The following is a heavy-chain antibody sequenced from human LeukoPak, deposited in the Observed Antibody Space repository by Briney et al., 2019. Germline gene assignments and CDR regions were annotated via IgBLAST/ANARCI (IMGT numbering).Heavy chain of an antibody. Sequence: GASVKVSCKASGGTFSSYAISWVRQAPGQGLEWMGRIIPILGIANYAQKFQGRVTITADKSTSTAYMELSSLRSEDTAVYYCARAWPSSGGANAFDIWGQGTMVTVSS. CDR3: ARAWPSSGGANAFDI. D-gene: IGHD3-16*01. CDR2: IIPILGIA. V-gene: IGHV1-69*04. CDR1: GGTFSSYA. J-gene: IGHJ3*02.